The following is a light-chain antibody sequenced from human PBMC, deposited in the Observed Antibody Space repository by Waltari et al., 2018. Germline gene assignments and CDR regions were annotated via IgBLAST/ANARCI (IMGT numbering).Light chain of an antibody. Sequence: DIVMTQSPDSLPLSLGERATINCKSSQSVLSSSDNRNHFAWYQQRPGQSPKLLIYWASNRGFGVPDRFTGSGSGTDFTLTISSLQAEDVAVYYCQQYFSLPWTFGQGTKVEI. CDR3: QQYFSLPWT. CDR2: WAS. CDR1: QSVLSSSDNRNH. J-gene: IGKJ1*01. V-gene: IGKV4-1*01.